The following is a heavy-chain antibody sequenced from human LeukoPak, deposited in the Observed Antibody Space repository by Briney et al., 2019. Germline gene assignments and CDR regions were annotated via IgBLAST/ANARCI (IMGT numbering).Heavy chain of an antibody. CDR2: ISYSGST. CDR1: GGSISSGNYY. J-gene: IGHJ3*02. V-gene: IGHV4-30-4*08. Sequence: KPSQTLSLTCTVSGGSISSGNYYWSWIRQPPGRGLEWIGYISYSGSTYYNPSLKSRLSISVDTSKNHFSLKLSSVSDADTAMYYCARGYCTNGVCTSRDGFDIWGQGTMVTVSS. D-gene: IGHD2-8*01. CDR3: ARGYCTNGVCTSRDGFDI.